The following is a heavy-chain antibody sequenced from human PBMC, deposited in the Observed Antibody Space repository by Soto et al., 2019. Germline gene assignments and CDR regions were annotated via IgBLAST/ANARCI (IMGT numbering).Heavy chain of an antibody. J-gene: IGHJ6*02. CDR3: ARLGYCSSATCKYYFYYYGMDV. CDR2: ISGRGTTT. CDR1: GFSFSSYS. V-gene: IGHV3-48*02. Sequence: PGGSLRLSCEASGFSFSSYSMNWVRQAPGKGLEWVSFISGRGTTTYYAGSVKGRFTVSRDNAKNSLYLEVNSLRDEDTAVYYCARLGYCSSATCKYYFYYYGMDVWGQGTTVT. D-gene: IGHD2-2*01.